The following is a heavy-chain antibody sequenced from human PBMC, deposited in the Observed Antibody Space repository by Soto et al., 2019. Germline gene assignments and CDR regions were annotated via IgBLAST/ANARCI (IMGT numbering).Heavy chain of an antibody. CDR2: INHSGST. J-gene: IGHJ5*02. Sequence: PSETLSLTCAVYGGSFSGYYWSWIRQPPGKGLEWIGEINHSGSTNYNPSLKSRVTISVDTSKNQFSLKLSSVTAADTAVYYCARGGAYCSGGSRIRKRLNWFDPWGQGTLVTVSS. CDR3: ARGGAYCSGGSRIRKRLNWFDP. V-gene: IGHV4-34*01. CDR1: GGSFSGYY. D-gene: IGHD2-15*01.